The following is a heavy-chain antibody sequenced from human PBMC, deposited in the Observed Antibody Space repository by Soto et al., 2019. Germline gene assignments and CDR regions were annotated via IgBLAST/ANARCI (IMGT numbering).Heavy chain of an antibody. D-gene: IGHD6-13*01. CDR1: GGSISSSSYY. V-gene: IGHV4-39*01. CDR3: ARHTPSHSSSSIGNYMDV. Sequence: SETLSLTCTVSGGSISSSSYYWGWIRQPPGKGLEWIGSIYYSGSTYYNPSLKSRVTISVDTSKNQFSLKLSSVTAADTAVYYFARHTPSHSSSSIGNYMDVWGKGTTVTVSS. CDR2: IYYSGST. J-gene: IGHJ6*03.